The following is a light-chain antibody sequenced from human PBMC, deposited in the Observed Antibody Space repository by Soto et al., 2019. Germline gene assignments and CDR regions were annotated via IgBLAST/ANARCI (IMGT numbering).Light chain of an antibody. CDR3: QAWDSGTAV. CDR1: KLGDKY. V-gene: IGLV3-1*01. Sequence: SSELTQPPSVSVSPGQTASITCSGDKLGDKYACWYQQKPGQSPVLVIYQDTKRPSGIPERFSGSNSGNTATLTISETQTMDEDDYYCQAWDSGTAVFGTGTKLTVL. CDR2: QDT. J-gene: IGLJ1*01.